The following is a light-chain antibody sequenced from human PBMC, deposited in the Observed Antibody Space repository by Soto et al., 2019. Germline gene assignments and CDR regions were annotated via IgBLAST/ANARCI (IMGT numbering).Light chain of an antibody. CDR3: SSFTTTYFYV. J-gene: IGLJ1*01. V-gene: IGLV2-14*01. CDR1: ISDVCAYNF. CDR2: GVY. Sequence: QSALNQPASVSGSPGQSITISCTVTISDVCAYNFVSWYQHHPGKAPKLIIYGVYHRPSGVSTRFSASKSAYTASLTISGLQAEDEADYYCSSFTTTYFYVFGPGTKVTV.